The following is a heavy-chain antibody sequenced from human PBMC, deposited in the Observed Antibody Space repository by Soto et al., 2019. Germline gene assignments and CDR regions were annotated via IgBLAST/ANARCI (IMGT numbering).Heavy chain of an antibody. CDR3: ASLRFGELLGY. Sequence: SETLSLTCTVSGGSISSSSYYWGWIRQPPGQGLEWIGSIYYSGSTYYNPSLKSRVTISVDTSKNQFSLKLSSVTAADTAVYYCASLRFGELLGYWGQGTLVTVSS. D-gene: IGHD3-10*01. V-gene: IGHV4-39*07. CDR2: IYYSGST. J-gene: IGHJ4*02. CDR1: GGSISSSSYY.